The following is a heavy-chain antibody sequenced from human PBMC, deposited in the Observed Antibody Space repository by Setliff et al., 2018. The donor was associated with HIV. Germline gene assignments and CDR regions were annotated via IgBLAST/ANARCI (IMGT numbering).Heavy chain of an antibody. J-gene: IGHJ2*01. D-gene: IGHD2-21*02. CDR2: INHSGST. CDR3: ARHDGTYCGGDCYLLGYFDL. V-gene: IGHV4-59*08. Sequence: ASETLSLTCTVSGGSISSYYWSWIRQPPGKGLEWIGEINHSGSTNYNPSLKSRVTISVDTSKNQFSLNLSSVTAADTAVYYCARHDGTYCGGDCYLLGYFDLWGRGTLVTVSS. CDR1: GGSISSYY.